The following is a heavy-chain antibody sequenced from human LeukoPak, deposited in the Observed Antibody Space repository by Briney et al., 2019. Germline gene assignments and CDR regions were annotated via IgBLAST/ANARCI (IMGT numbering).Heavy chain of an antibody. V-gene: IGHV3-7*01. D-gene: IGHD3-22*01. CDR1: GFTFRSYW. Sequence: PGGSLRLSCTASGFTFRSYWMSWVRQAPGKGLEWVANIKHDGSEENYVDSVKGRFTISRDNAENSLYLQMNSLRAEDMAIYHCARLETLGDRSGYRPPDYWGQGTLVTVSS. CDR2: IKHDGSEE. CDR3: ARLETLGDRSGYRPPDY. J-gene: IGHJ4*02.